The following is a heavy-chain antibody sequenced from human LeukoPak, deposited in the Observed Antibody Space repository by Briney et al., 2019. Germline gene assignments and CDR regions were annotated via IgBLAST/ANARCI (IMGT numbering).Heavy chain of an antibody. Sequence: PSETLSLTCTVSGGSISPYYWTWIRQSAGKGLEFMGRIHFGGTTNYNPSLISRNTLSVDTSKSQVSLKLSSVAAADTAVYYCARDSPDGYTSGHHFYYMDVWGNGTTVTVAS. V-gene: IGHV4-4*07. D-gene: IGHD5-18*01. J-gene: IGHJ6*03. CDR3: ARDSPDGYTSGHHFYYMDV. CDR2: IHFGGTT. CDR1: GGSISPYY.